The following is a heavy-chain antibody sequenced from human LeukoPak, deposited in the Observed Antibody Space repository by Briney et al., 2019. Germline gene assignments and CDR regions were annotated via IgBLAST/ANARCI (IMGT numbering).Heavy chain of an antibody. J-gene: IGHJ4*02. D-gene: IGHD3-9*01. Sequence: GGSLRLSCAASGFTFSSYGMHWVRQAPGKGLEWVAVISYDGSNKYYADSVKGRFTISRDNSKNTLYLQMNSLRAEDTAVYYCAKDRARVGVTDYDILTGYYIHPKTIFDYWGQGTLVTVSS. CDR1: GFTFSSYG. V-gene: IGHV3-30*18. CDR3: AKDRARVGVTDYDILTGYYIHPKTIFDY. CDR2: ISYDGSNK.